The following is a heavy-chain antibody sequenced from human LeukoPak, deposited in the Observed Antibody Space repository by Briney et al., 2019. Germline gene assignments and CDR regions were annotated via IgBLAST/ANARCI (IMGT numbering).Heavy chain of an antibody. J-gene: IGHJ4*02. D-gene: IGHD6-13*01. CDR3: ARGLAAAGHFDY. V-gene: IGHV3-23*01. CDR2: ISGSGGST. Sequence: GGSLRLSCAASGFTFSSYAMSWVRQAPGKGLEWVSAISGSGGSTYYADSVKGRFTISRDNAKNSLYLQMNSLRAEDTAVYYCARGLAAAGHFDYWGQGTLVTVSS. CDR1: GFTFSSYA.